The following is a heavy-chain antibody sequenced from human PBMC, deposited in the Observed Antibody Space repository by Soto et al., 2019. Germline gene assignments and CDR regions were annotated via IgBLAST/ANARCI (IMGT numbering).Heavy chain of an antibody. J-gene: IGHJ4*02. V-gene: IGHV3-7*01. D-gene: IGHD5-18*01. CDR3: AALDTAMVKTAGY. CDR2: VKQDGSEE. Sequence: EVQLVESGGGLVQPGGSLRLSCAASGYSISTYWMSWVRQAPGKGLEWVANVKQDGSEEYYVDSVKGRFTISRDNAKKSLYLQMNSLRAEDTAVYYCAALDTAMVKTAGYWGQGTLVTVSS. CDR1: GYSISTYW.